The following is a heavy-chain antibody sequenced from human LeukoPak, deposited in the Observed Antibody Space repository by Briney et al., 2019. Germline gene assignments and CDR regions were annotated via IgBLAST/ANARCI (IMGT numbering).Heavy chain of an antibody. D-gene: IGHD6-19*01. J-gene: IGHJ4*02. Sequence: GGSLTLSCAASGFSFRDHAMNWVRQAPGKGLEWVSSLSESGETTDYADSVKGRFIISRDNSKNTLCLQMNSLRADDTAVYYCAKQWLVGIWGQGTLVTVSS. CDR2: LSESGETT. CDR1: GFSFRDHA. V-gene: IGHV3-23*01. CDR3: AKQWLVGI.